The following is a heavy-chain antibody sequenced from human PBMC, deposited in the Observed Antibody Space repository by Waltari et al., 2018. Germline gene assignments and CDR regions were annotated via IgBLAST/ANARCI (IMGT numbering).Heavy chain of an antibody. J-gene: IGHJ4*02. CDR2: MNPNSGGT. D-gene: IGHD1-1*01. CDR3: ARVERTGTTDY. Sequence: QVQLVQSGAEVKKPGASVKVSCKASGYTFTGYYMHWVRQAPGQGLEWMGWMNPNSGGTNYAQKVQGRVTMTRDTSISTAYMELSRLRSDDTAVYYCARVERTGTTDYWGQGTLVTVSS. CDR1: GYTFTGYY. V-gene: IGHV1-2*02.